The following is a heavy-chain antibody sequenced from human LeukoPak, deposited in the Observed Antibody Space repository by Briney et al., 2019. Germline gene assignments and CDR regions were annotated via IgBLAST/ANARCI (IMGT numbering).Heavy chain of an antibody. V-gene: IGHV4-59*01. CDR3: ARAQRKSAFDI. CDR1: GGSISSYY. J-gene: IGHJ3*02. CDR2: IYYSGST. Sequence: SETLSLTCTVSGGSISSYYWSWIRQPPGKGLEWLGYIYYSGSTNYNPSLKSRDTISVDTSKNQFSLKLSSVTAADTAVYYCARAQRKSAFDIWGQGTMVTVSS.